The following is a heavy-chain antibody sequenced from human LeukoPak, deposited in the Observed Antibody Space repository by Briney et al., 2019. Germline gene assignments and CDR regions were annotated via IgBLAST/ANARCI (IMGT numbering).Heavy chain of an antibody. Sequence: SVKVSCKASGGTFSSYAISWVRQAPGQGLEWMGGIIPIFGTANYAQKFQGRVTITADESTSTAYIELRSLRSDDTAVYYCARDPGTSYYDSSGYFLDYWGQGTLVTVSS. D-gene: IGHD3-22*01. CDR2: IIPIFGTA. V-gene: IGHV1-69*13. J-gene: IGHJ4*02. CDR3: ARDPGTSYYDSSGYFLDY. CDR1: GGTFSSYA.